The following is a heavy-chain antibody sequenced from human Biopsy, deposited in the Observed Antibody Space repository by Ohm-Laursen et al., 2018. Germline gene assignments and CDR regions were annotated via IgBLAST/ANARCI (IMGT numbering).Heavy chain of an antibody. CDR3: VREPKTGTAEAWYFDL. J-gene: IGHJ2*01. CDR2: ISYNERT. Sequence: SETLSLTWRVSGASVKTSGYFWAWIRQRPGKGLEWIGYISYNERTHYSPSLTSRLAISFDTSNNRISLQLRSVSVADTAVYYCVREPKTGTAEAWYFDLWGRGSPVTVPS. V-gene: IGHV4-31*02. D-gene: IGHD3-9*01. CDR1: GASVKTSGYF.